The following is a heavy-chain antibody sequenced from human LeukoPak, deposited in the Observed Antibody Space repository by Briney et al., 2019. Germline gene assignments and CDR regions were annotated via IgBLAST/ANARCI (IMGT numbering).Heavy chain of an antibody. D-gene: IGHD6-19*01. J-gene: IGHJ4*02. Sequence: SETLSLTCAVYGGSSSGYYWSWIRQPPGKGLEWIGEINHSGSTNYNPSLKSRVTISVDTSKNQFSLKLSSVTAADTAVYYCARAGKSSGWYGIGYFDYWGQGTLVTVSS. CDR3: ARAGKSSGWYGIGYFDY. CDR2: INHSGST. V-gene: IGHV4-34*01. CDR1: GGSSSGYY.